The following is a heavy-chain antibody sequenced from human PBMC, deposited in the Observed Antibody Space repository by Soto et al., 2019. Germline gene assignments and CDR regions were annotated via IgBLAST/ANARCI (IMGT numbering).Heavy chain of an antibody. J-gene: IGHJ5*02. Sequence: SETLSLTCAVYGGSFSGYYWSWIRQPPGKGLEWIGEINHSGSTNYNPSLKSRVTISVDTSKNQFSLKLSSVTAADTAVYYCARATEPNHYDFWSGYYICWFDPWGQGTLVTVSS. CDR2: INHSGST. CDR1: GGSFSGYY. CDR3: ARATEPNHYDFWSGYYICWFDP. D-gene: IGHD3-3*01. V-gene: IGHV4-34*01.